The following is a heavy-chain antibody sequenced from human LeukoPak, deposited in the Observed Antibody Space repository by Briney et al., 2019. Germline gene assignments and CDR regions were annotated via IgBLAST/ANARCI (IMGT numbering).Heavy chain of an antibody. J-gene: IGHJ4*02. CDR2: IYTSGST. Sequence: SETLSLTCTVSGGSISSGSYYWSWIRQPAGKGLEWIGRIYTSGSTNYNPPLKSRVTISVDTSKNQFSLKLSSVTAADTAVYYCARYVGAFDYWGQGTLVTVSS. V-gene: IGHV4-61*02. CDR3: ARYVGAFDY. D-gene: IGHD1-26*01. CDR1: GGSISSGSYY.